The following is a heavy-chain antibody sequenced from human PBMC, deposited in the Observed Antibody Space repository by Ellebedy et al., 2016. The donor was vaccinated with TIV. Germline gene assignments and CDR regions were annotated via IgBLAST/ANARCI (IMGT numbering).Heavy chain of an antibody. CDR2: ISGMGVTT. D-gene: IGHD6-19*01. Sequence: PGGSLRLSCADSGFTFNTYAMSWVRQAPGKGLEWVSHISGMGVTTYYADSVRGRFSISRDNSKNTLFLQMNSPRADDTAVYYCAGYRGEAVAGNWFDPWGQGTLVTVSS. CDR1: GFTFNTYA. J-gene: IGHJ5*02. V-gene: IGHV3-23*01. CDR3: AGYRGEAVAGNWFDP.